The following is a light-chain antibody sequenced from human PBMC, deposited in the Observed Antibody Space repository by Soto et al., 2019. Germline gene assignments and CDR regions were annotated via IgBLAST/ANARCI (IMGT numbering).Light chain of an antibody. CDR2: DVS. J-gene: IGLJ2*01. CDR1: SSDVGGYNY. V-gene: IGLV2-14*03. Sequence: QSALTQPASVSGSPGQSIAISCTGTSSDVGGYNYVSWYQQHPGKAPKLMIYDVSNRPSGVSNRFSGSKSGNTASLTISGLQGDDEADYYCSSYTTNTTLIFGGGTKLTVL. CDR3: SSYTTNTTLI.